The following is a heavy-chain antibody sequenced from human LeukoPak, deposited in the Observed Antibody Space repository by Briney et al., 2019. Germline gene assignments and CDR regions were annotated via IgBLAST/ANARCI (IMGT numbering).Heavy chain of an antibody. CDR2: INPHNGNT. CDR3: ARATRSFYYYMDV. CDR1: GYTFTTYG. V-gene: IGHV1-18*01. Sequence: VASVKVSCKASGYTFTTYGVTWVRQAPGQGLEWVAWINPHNGNTNYAQNLQGRATVTTDASTSTAYMELRNLRSDDTALYYCARATRSFYYYMDVWGKGTTVTVS. J-gene: IGHJ6*03.